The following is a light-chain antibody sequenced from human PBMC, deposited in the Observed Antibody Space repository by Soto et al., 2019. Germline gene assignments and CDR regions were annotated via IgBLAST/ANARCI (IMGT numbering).Light chain of an antibody. CDR1: QSVSSSA. CDR3: QQSNNWPRT. J-gene: IGKJ1*01. CDR2: GAS. V-gene: IGKV3-20*01. Sequence: EIVLTQSPGTLSLSPGERATLSCRASQSVSSSALAWYQQKPGQAPRRLIYGASSRATGIPDRFSGSGSGTDFTLTIDSLQSEDFAVYYCQQSNNWPRTFGQGTKVDI.